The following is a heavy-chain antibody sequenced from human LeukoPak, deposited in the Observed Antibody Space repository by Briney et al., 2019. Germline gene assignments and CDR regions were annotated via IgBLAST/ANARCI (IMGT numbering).Heavy chain of an antibody. CDR2: IYTSGST. CDR3: ARGIMVGATWGENDNWFDP. V-gene: IGHV4-61*02. Sequence: TLSLTCTVSGGSISSGSYYWSWIRQPAGKGLEWIGRIYTSGSTNYNPSLKSRVTISVDTSKNQFSLKLSSVTAADTAVYYCARGIMVGATWGENDNWFDPWGQGTLVTVSS. D-gene: IGHD1-26*01. J-gene: IGHJ5*02. CDR1: GGSISSGSYY.